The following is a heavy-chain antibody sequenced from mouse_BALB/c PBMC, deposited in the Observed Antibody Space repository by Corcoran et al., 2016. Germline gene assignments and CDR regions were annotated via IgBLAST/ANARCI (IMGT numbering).Heavy chain of an antibody. CDR3: ARSGFYAMDY. J-gene: IGHJ4*01. Sequence: EVQLQQSGPALVKPGASVKISCKASGYSFTGYYMHWVKQSHVKSLEWIGRINPYNGATSYNQNFKDKASLTVDKSSSTAYMELHSLTSEDSVVYYCARSGFYAMDYWGQGTSVTVSS. CDR1: GYSFTGYY. V-gene: IGHV1-26*01. CDR2: INPYNGAT.